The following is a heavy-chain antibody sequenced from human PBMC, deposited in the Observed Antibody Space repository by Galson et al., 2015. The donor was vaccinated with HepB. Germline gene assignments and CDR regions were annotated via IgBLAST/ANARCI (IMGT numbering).Heavy chain of an antibody. CDR3: ARERVTTFSLSKSYLPKPLDY. Sequence: SVKVSCKASGSTFTGYYMHWVRQAPGQGLEWMGWINPNSGGTNYAQKFQGRVTMTRDTSISTAYMELSRLRSDDTAVYYCARERVTTFSLSKSYLPKPLDYWGQGTLVTVSS. CDR2: INPNSGGT. V-gene: IGHV1-2*02. D-gene: IGHD3-16*01. J-gene: IGHJ4*02. CDR1: GSTFTGYY.